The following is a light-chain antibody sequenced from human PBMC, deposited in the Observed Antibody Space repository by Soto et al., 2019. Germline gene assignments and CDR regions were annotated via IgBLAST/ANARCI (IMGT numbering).Light chain of an antibody. CDR1: QSISSY. J-gene: IGKJ4*01. CDR2: AAS. Sequence: DIQMTQSPSSLSASVGDRVTITCRASQSISSYLNWYQQKPRKALKLLIYAASSLQSGVPSRFSGSGSGTDFTLTISSLQPEDFATYYCQQSYSTPPLTFGGGTKVEIK. V-gene: IGKV1-39*01. CDR3: QQSYSTPPLT.